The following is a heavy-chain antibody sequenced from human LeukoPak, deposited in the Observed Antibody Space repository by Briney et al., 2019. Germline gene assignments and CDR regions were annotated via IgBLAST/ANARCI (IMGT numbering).Heavy chain of an antibody. CDR1: GGSISTSNYY. CDR2: IFYSGST. Sequence: PSETLSLTCTVSGGSISTSNYYWGWIRQPPGKGLEWIGNIFYSGSTYYSPSLKSRVTISLDTSKNQFSLKLSSVTAADTAVYCCASIHVDELNFDYWGQGTLVTVSS. V-gene: IGHV4-39*07. J-gene: IGHJ4*02. D-gene: IGHD1-7*01. CDR3: ASIHVDELNFDY.